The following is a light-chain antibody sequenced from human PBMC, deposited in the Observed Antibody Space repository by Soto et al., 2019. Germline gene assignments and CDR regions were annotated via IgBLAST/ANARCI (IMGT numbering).Light chain of an antibody. J-gene: IGKJ1*01. Sequence: AIRMTQSPSSLSASPGDRVTITCRASQDISSYLAWYQQKPGKAPNLLLYVASTLQSGVPSRFSGSGSGTDFTLTISRLQSEDFATYYCPQYYSNPRTFGQGTKVEIK. CDR3: PQYYSNPRT. V-gene: IGKV1-8*01. CDR2: VAS. CDR1: QDISSY.